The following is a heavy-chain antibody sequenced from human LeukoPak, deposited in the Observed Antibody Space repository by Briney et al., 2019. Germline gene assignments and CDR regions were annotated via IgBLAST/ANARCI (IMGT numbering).Heavy chain of an antibody. J-gene: IGHJ3*02. CDR2: ISGGSTYI. CDR3: AKLNRDGYTPGDDAFDI. D-gene: IGHD5-24*01. V-gene: IGHV3-21*06. CDR1: GFTFSHYT. Sequence: GGSLRLSCAASGFTFSHYTMNWIRQAPGKGLEWVASISGGSTYIFYSPSVGGRVYPGSRGGRRFTVSRDDAKNTLFLQMNSLSAEDAAVYYCAKLNRDGYTPGDDAFDIWGQGTMVTVSS.